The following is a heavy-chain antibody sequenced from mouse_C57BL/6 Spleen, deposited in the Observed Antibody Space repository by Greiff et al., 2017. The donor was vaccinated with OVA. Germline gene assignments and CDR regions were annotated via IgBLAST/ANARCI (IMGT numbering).Heavy chain of an antibody. J-gene: IGHJ3*01. V-gene: IGHV1-9*01. CDR3: ARAITTVVAKGSAY. CDR1: GYTFTGYW. D-gene: IGHD1-1*01. CDR2: ILPGSGST. Sequence: QVQLKQSGAELMKPGASVKLSCKATGYTFTGYWIEWVKQRPGHGLEWIGEILPGSGSTNYNEKFKGKATFTADTSSNTAYMQLSSLTTEDSAIYYCARAITTVVAKGSAYWGQGTLVTVSA.